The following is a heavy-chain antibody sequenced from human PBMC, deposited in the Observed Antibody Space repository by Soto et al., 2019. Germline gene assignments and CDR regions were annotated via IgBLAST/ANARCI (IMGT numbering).Heavy chain of an antibody. CDR1: GFTFSSYS. V-gene: IGHV3-21*01. D-gene: IGHD3-10*01. J-gene: IGHJ5*02. CDR3: AREPVGGNSRFDP. Sequence: EVQLVESGGGLVKPGGSLRLSCAASGFTFSSYSMNWVRQAPGKGLEWVSSISSSSSYIYYADSVKGRFTISRDNAKNSLYLQMNSLRAEDTAVYYCAREPVGGNSRFDPWGQGTLVTVSS. CDR2: ISSSSSYI.